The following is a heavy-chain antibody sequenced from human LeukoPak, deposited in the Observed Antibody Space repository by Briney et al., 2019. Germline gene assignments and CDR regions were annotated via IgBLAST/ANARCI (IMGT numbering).Heavy chain of an antibody. D-gene: IGHD3-16*01. V-gene: IGHV4-31*03. CDR2: IYYSGST. J-gene: IGHJ5*02. CDR1: GGSISSGGYY. CDR3: ARAYYAAGSSVWFDP. Sequence: PSETLSLTCTVSGGSISSGGYYWSWIRQHPGKGLEWIGYIYYSGSTYYNPSLKSRVTMSVDTSKNQFSLKLSSVTAADTAVYCCARAYYAAGSSVWFDPWGQGTLVTVSS.